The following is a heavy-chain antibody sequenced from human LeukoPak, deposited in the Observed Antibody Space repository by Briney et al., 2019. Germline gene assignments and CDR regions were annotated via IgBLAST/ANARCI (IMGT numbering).Heavy chain of an antibody. CDR3: ARADYLDSSGYFGKFEY. CDR1: GGSISSGGHY. V-gene: IGHV4-31*03. D-gene: IGHD3-22*01. J-gene: IGHJ4*02. CDR2: IYYSGNT. Sequence: PSQTLSLTCTVSGGSISSGGHYWSWIRQHPGKGLEWIGNIYYSGNTYYNPSLKSRVTISVDTSKNQFPLKLSSVTAADTAVYYCARADYLDSSGYFGKFEYWGQGTLVTVSS.